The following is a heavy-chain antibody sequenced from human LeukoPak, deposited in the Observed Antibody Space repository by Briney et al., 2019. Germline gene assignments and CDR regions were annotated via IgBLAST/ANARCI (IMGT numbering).Heavy chain of an antibody. D-gene: IGHD5-18*01. V-gene: IGHV4-4*07. J-gene: IGHJ4*02. CDR3: ARDRGYSYGPYYFDY. CDR2: IYTSGST. Sequence: SETLSLTCAVYGGSFSGYYWSWIRQPAGKGLEWIGRIYTSGSTNYNPSLKSRVTMSVDTSKNQFSLKLSSVTAADTAVYYCARDRGYSYGPYYFDYWGQGTLVTVSS. CDR1: GGSFSGYY.